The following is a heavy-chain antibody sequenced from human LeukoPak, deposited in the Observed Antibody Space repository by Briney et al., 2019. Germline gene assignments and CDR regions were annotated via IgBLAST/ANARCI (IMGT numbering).Heavy chain of an antibody. J-gene: IGHJ3*02. Sequence: PSETLSLTCTVSGGSISSYYWSWLRQPPGKGLEWIGYIYYSGSTNYNPSLKSRVTISVDTSKNHFSLKLSSVTAADTAVYYCAREASSSWYPPAFDIWGQGTMVTVSS. CDR1: GGSISSYY. CDR2: IYYSGST. CDR3: AREASSSWYPPAFDI. V-gene: IGHV4-59*12. D-gene: IGHD6-13*01.